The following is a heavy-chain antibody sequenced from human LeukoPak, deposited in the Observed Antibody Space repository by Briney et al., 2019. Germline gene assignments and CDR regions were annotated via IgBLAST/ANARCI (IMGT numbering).Heavy chain of an antibody. CDR1: GVTFISYA. J-gene: IGHJ3*02. CDR2: IIPIFGTA. Sequence: ASVKVSCKASGVTFISYAISWVRQAPGQGLEWMGGIIPIFGTANYAQKFQGRVTITSDKSTSAAYMELSSLRSEDTAVYYCARCIMITFGGVIVGNAFDIWGQGTMVTVSS. D-gene: IGHD3-16*02. V-gene: IGHV1-69*06. CDR3: ARCIMITFGGVIVGNAFDI.